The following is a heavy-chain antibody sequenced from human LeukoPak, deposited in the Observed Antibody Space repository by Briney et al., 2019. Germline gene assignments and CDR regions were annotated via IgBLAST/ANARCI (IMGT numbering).Heavy chain of an antibody. CDR2: FSSSSSTI. J-gene: IGHJ5*02. V-gene: IGHV3-48*01. D-gene: IGHD4-17*01. CDR1: GFTFSSYS. Sequence: PGGSLRLSCAASGFTFSSYSMNWVRQAPGKGLEWVSYFSSSSSTIYYADSVKGRFTISRDNAKNSLYLQMNSLRAEDTAVYYCARCNDYGDYENWFDPWGQGTLVTVSS. CDR3: ARCNDYGDYENWFDP.